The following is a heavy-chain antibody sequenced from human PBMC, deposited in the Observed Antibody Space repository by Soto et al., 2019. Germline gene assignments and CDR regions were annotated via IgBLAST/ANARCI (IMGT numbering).Heavy chain of an antibody. Sequence: ASVKVSCKASGYTFTSYYMHWVRQAPGQGLEWMGIINPSGGSTSYAQKFQGRVTMTRDTSTSTVYMELSSLRSEDTAVYYCARRGGWLRWEYYYYYYMDVWGKGTTITVSS. V-gene: IGHV1-46*03. J-gene: IGHJ6*03. CDR2: INPSGGST. CDR3: ARRGGWLRWEYYYYYYMDV. D-gene: IGHD5-12*01. CDR1: GYTFTSYY.